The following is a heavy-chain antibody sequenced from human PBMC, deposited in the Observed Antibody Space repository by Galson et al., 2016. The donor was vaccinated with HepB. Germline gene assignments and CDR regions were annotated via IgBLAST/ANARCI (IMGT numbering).Heavy chain of an antibody. Sequence: SLRLSCAASGFVFSNFGLRWVRQAPWKGLEWVASISTRRTTYYSDSVQGRFTISRDNSNNTLYLQMNGLRAEDTAVYYCAKERLVRRIFDHWGQGTLLTVSS. J-gene: IGHJ4*02. CDR2: ISTRRTT. CDR3: AKERLVRRIFDH. V-gene: IGHV3-23*01. CDR1: GFVFSNFG. D-gene: IGHD1-1*01.